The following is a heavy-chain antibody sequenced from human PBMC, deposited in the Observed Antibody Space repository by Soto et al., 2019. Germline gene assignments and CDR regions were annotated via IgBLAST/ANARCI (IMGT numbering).Heavy chain of an antibody. J-gene: IGHJ4*02. CDR2: ISCNSGNI. CDR3: ARGLSAVPSYLDY. CDR1: GFTFDDYV. D-gene: IGHD3-16*01. V-gene: IGHV3-9*01. Sequence: EVQLVESGGGLVQPGRSLRLSCVASGFTFDDYVMHWVRQVPGKGLEWVSGISCNSGNIDYADSVKGRFTISRDNAMNSLYLQMNSLRPEDTALYYCARGLSAVPSYLDYWGQGTLVTVSS.